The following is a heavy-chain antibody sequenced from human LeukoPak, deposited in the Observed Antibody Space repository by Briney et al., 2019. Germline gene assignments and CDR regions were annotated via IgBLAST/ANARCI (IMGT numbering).Heavy chain of an antibody. V-gene: IGHV3-7*01. J-gene: IGHJ4*02. CDR1: GFTFSNYW. CDR3: ARVTPLSGYAPDY. Sequence: GGSLRLSCAASGFTFSNYWMTWVRQSPGKGLEWVANIKQDGSEKYYVDSLKGRFTISRDNAKNSLYLQMNSLRVEDTGVYYCARVTPLSGYAPDYWGQGTLVTVSS. CDR2: IKQDGSEK. D-gene: IGHD5-12*01.